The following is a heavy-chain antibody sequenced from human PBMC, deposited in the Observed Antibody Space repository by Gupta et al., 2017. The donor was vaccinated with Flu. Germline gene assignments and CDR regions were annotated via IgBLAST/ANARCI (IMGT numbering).Heavy chain of an antibody. Sequence: QVQLVQSGADVKEPGASVKVCWKAYGYTFTASYIHWVRQAPGQGLEWVGRINPHSGSTNYEQKFQGRVTMTMDTSISTAYMDLSRLRSDDTDVYYCAREKYCSSASCYRWFDPWGQGTLVTVSS. CDR2: INPHSGST. V-gene: IGHV1-2*05. D-gene: IGHD2-2*02. CDR3: AREKYCSSASCYRWFDP. J-gene: IGHJ5*02. CDR1: GYTFTASY.